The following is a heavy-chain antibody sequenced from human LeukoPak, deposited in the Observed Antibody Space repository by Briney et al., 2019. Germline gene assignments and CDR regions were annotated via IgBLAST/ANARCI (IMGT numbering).Heavy chain of an antibody. CDR2: MNPNSGNT. V-gene: IGHV1-8*01. CDR3: AKEEPYYYDSSGYYYGFDY. J-gene: IGHJ4*02. D-gene: IGHD3-22*01. Sequence: ASVKVSCKASGYTFTSYDINWVRQATGQGLEWMGWMNPNSGNTGYAQKFQGRVTMTRNTSISTAYMELSSLRSEDTAVYYCAKEEPYYYDSSGYYYGFDYWGQGTLVTVSS. CDR1: GYTFTSYD.